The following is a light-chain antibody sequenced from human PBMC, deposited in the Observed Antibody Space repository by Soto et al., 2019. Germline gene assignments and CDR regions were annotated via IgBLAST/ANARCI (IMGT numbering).Light chain of an antibody. CDR2: DVS. V-gene: IGLV2-14*01. J-gene: IGLJ2*01. Sequence: QSALTQPASVSGSPGQSITISFTGTSSDVGGYNYVSWYQQHPGKAPQLMIYDVSNRHSGVSNRFSGSKSGNTASLTISGLQAEDEADYYCSSYTSSSTLVVFGGGTQLTVL. CDR3: SSYTSSSTLVV. CDR1: SSDVGGYNY.